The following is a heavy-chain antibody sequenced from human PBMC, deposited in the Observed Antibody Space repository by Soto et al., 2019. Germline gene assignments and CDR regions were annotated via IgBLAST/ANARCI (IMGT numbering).Heavy chain of an antibody. CDR1: GFTFSDSY. D-gene: IGHD3-10*01. V-gene: IGHV3-72*01. CDR2: TKNKAASYAT. CDR3: TAWGWGSDFGAA. Sequence: PGESLRLSCSTSGFTFSDSYIDWVRQAPGKGLEWVGRTKNKAASYATEYTASVKGRFSISRDHSQNSLYLQMNSLKIDDTAVYYCTAWGWGSDFGAAWGQGT. J-gene: IGHJ4*02.